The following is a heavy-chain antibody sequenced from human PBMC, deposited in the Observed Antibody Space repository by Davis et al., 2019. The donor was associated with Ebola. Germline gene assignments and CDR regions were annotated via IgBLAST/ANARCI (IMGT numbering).Heavy chain of an antibody. CDR1: GFTFDDYA. D-gene: IGHD3-16*01. V-gene: IGHV3-9*01. Sequence: SLKISCAASGFTFDDYAMHWVRQAPGKGLEWVSGISWNSGSIGYAASVQGRFTISRDNPKKTLYLQMSTLRPEDTALYYCVKDLAPSRSWGSDYWGQGTLVIVSS. CDR3: VKDLAPSRSWGSDY. CDR2: ISWNSGSI. J-gene: IGHJ4*02.